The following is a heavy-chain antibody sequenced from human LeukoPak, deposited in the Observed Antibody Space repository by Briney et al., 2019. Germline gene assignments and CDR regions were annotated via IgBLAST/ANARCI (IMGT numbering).Heavy chain of an antibody. Sequence: GSSVKVSCKASGGTFSSYTISWVRQAPGQGLEWMGRIIPTLGIANYAQKFQGRVTITADKSTSTAYMELSSLRSEDTAVYYCARGRYSGYDSARLLGYWGQGTLVTVSS. CDR2: IIPTLGIA. D-gene: IGHD5-12*01. J-gene: IGHJ4*02. CDR3: ARGRYSGYDSARLLGY. V-gene: IGHV1-69*02. CDR1: GGTFSSYT.